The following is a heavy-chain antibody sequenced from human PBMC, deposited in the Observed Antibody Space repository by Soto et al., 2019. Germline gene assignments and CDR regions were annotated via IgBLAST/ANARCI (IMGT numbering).Heavy chain of an antibody. V-gene: IGHV4-39*01. CDR1: GDSISGSPYF. D-gene: IGHD6-13*01. CDR2: IFYDGYT. CDR3: ARLQAAVPHY. Sequence: SETLSLPCTVSGDSISGSPYFWGWIRQPPGKRLEWIGSIFYDGYTLYTPSLKSRVTISVDTSKNQFSLKLTSVAAADTAIYFCARLQAAVPHYWGQGILVTVSS. J-gene: IGHJ4*02.